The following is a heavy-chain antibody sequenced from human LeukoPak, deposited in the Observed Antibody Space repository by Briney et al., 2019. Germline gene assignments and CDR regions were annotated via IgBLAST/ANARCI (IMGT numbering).Heavy chain of an antibody. V-gene: IGHV3-30*18. J-gene: IGHJ4*02. CDR3: AKQLGYCSDGSCYFPY. D-gene: IGHD2-15*01. CDR2: ITYDGSNK. CDR1: GFTFSSYG. Sequence: GGSLRLSCAASGFTFSSYGMHWVRQAPGRGLEWVAVITYDGSNKYYADSVQGRFTISRDNSKSTLCLQMNSLRAEDTAVYYCAKQLGYCSDGSCYFPYWGQGTLVTVSS.